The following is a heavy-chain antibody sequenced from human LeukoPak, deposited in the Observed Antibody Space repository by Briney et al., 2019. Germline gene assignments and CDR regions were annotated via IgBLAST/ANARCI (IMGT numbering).Heavy chain of an antibody. V-gene: IGHV3-7*01. D-gene: IGHD3-9*01. CDR1: GFTFSDYY. J-gene: IGHJ4*02. Sequence: GGSLRLSCAASGFTFSDYYMSWIRQAPGKGLEWVANIKQDGSEKYYVDSVKGRFTISRDNAKNSLYLQMNSLRAEDTAVYYCARVPTYYDILTGYSPTYYFDYWGQGTLVTVSS. CDR2: IKQDGSEK. CDR3: ARVPTYYDILTGYSPTYYFDY.